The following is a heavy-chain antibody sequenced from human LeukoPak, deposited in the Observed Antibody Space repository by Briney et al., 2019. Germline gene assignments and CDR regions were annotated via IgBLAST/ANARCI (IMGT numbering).Heavy chain of an antibody. D-gene: IGHD2-15*01. V-gene: IGHV1-8*01. J-gene: IGHJ5*02. CDR2: IDPKNGNR. Sequence: EASVKVSCKASGYTFINNDINWVRRAPGQGLEWMAWIDPKNGNRGYAQNFQGRVTMTTDISINTAYLELSSLRSEDTAVYYCARSHTQKEFCGGGRCYPTVWWFDPWGQGTLVTVSS. CDR1: GYTFINND. CDR3: ARSHTQKEFCGGGRCYPTVWWFDP.